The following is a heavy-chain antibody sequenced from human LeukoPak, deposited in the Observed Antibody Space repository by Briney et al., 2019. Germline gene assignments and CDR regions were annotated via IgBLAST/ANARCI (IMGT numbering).Heavy chain of an antibody. Sequence: GGSLRLSCAASGFTFSSFSMNWVRQAPGKGLEWVSSISSISNYIYYADSLKGRFTISRDNAKNPLYLQMNSLRADDTAVYYCARDACTGGSCYPNFDYWGQGTLVTVSS. CDR2: ISSISNYI. CDR1: GFTFSSFS. V-gene: IGHV3-21*01. J-gene: IGHJ4*02. CDR3: ARDACTGGSCYPNFDY. D-gene: IGHD2-15*01.